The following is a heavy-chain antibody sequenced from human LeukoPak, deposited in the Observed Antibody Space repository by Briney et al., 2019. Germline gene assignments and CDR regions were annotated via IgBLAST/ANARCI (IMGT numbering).Heavy chain of an antibody. V-gene: IGHV3-30*03. J-gene: IGHJ4*02. D-gene: IGHD4-17*01. CDR2: ISYDGSNK. Sequence: GGSLRLSCAASGFTFSSYGMHWVRQAPGKGLEWVAVISYDGSNKYYADSVKGRFTISRDNSKNTLYLQMNSLRAEDTAVYYCARGTFYGDPFIDFGYWGQGTLVTVSS. CDR1: GFTFSSYG. CDR3: ARGTFYGDPFIDFGY.